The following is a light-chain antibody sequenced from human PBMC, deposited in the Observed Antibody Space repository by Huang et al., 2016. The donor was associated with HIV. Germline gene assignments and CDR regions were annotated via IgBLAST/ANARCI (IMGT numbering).Light chain of an antibody. V-gene: IGKV1-NL1*01. CDR3: QQYFSTPRT. CDR1: QAISNS. J-gene: IGKJ1*01. Sequence: DIQMTQSPSSLSASVGDKVSITCRASQAISNSLVWYQQQPGKAPKFLLYGASRLESGFSSRFSGSGSGTDYTLTISSLQPEDFATYYCQQYFSTPRTFGQGTKVEIK. CDR2: GAS.